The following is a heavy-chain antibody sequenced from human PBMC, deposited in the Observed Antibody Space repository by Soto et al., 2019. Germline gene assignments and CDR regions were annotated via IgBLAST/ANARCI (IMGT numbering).Heavy chain of an antibody. Sequence: SETLSLTCTVSGGSISSSSYYWGWIRQPPGKGLEWIGSIYYSGSTYYNPSLKSRVTISVDTSKNQFSLKLSSVTAADTAVYYCARHVRYCSGGSCYPTVLFDYWGQGTLVTVSS. CDR1: GGSISSSSYY. J-gene: IGHJ4*02. CDR3: ARHVRYCSGGSCYPTVLFDY. V-gene: IGHV4-39*01. D-gene: IGHD2-15*01. CDR2: IYYSGST.